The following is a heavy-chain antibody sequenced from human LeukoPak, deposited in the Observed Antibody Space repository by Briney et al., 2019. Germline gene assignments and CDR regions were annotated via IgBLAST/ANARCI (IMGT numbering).Heavy chain of an antibody. Sequence: GGSLRLSCAASGFTFSSYGMHWARQAPGKGLEWVAVISYDGSNKYYADSVKGRFTISRDNSKNTLYLQMNSLRAEDTAVYYCAKGDLGYAFDIWGQGTMVTVSS. J-gene: IGHJ3*02. D-gene: IGHD7-27*01. CDR1: GFTFSSYG. CDR3: AKGDLGYAFDI. V-gene: IGHV3-30*18. CDR2: ISYDGSNK.